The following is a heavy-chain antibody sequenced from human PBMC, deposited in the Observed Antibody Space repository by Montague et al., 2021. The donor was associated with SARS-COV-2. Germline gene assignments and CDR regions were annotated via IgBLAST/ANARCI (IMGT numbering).Heavy chain of an antibody. CDR3: AREGGITSFGVVIGCPYYYYMDV. J-gene: IGHJ6*03. V-gene: IGHV4-4*07. CDR2: IYTSGST. Sequence: SETLSLTCTVSGGSISSYYWSWIRQPAGKGLEWIGRIYTSGSTNYNPSLKSRVTMSVDTSKNQFSLKLSSVTAADTAVYYCAREGGITSFGVVIGCPYYYYMDVWGTGTTVTVSS. CDR1: GGSISSYY. D-gene: IGHD3-3*01.